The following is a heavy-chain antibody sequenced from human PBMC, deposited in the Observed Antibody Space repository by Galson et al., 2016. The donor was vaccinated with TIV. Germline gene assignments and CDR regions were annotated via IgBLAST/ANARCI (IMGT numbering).Heavy chain of an antibody. J-gene: IGHJ3*02. CDR2: ISSSGGSI. CDR1: GFTFSSYA. D-gene: IGHD1-26*01. CDR3: VKVRWELLPRGAFDI. V-gene: IGHV3-23*01. Sequence: SLRLSCAASGFTFSSYAMSWVRQAPGKGLEWVSGISSSGGSIYYPDSVKGRFTISRDNSKKTLDLQMNSLRAEDTAVYYCVKVRWELLPRGAFDIWGQGTKVTVSS.